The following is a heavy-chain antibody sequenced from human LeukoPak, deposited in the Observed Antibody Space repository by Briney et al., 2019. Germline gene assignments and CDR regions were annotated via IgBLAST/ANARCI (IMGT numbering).Heavy chain of an antibody. Sequence: PGRSLRLSCAASGFIFSNYGMHWVRQAPGKRLEWVAVIWNDGSETFHADSLKGRFRIARDNSKNTLYLQMNSLRAEDTAVYFCARDMGRAWYGPPDYWGQETLVTVSS. CDR1: GFIFSNYG. D-gene: IGHD6-13*01. CDR3: ARDMGRAWYGPPDY. J-gene: IGHJ4*02. CDR2: IWNDGSET. V-gene: IGHV3-33*01.